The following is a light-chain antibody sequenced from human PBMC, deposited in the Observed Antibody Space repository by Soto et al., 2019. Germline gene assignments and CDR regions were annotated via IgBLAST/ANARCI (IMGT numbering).Light chain of an antibody. J-gene: IGKJ5*01. Sequence: VLTQYPASLSLFPGDSATLSCRASQSVSSYLAWYQQKTGQAPRILIYDESNRATGIPDRLSGSGSGTDLNLTISRLEPEDFAVYYCQKRSNWRVTCGQGTRLEIK. CDR2: DES. V-gene: IGKV3-11*01. CDR1: QSVSSY. CDR3: QKRSNWRVT.